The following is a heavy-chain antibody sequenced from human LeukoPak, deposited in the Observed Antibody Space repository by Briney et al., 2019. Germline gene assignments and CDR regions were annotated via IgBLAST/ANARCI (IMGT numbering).Heavy chain of an antibody. D-gene: IGHD3-10*01. CDR3: ARGYYYSGTYYLSFFDY. CDR2: INQDDSQI. CDR1: GFTFNKYW. V-gene: IGHV3-7*01. J-gene: IGHJ4*02. Sequence: GGSLRLSCVTPGFTFNKYWLTWVRHPPGKGLEWVANINQDDSQIYYLESVEGRFNITRENAKNSLHLQMNSLRGEDTAIYYCARGYYYSGTYYLSFFDYWGQGTLVTVSS.